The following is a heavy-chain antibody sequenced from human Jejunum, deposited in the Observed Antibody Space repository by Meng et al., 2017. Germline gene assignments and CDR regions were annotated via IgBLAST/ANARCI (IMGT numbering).Heavy chain of an antibody. Sequence: LLGSGQGLVSPSETLSLPFPVSGGSVSSTNCYWSWIRQPPGKGLEWIGYRYYSGSTNYNPSLKSRVTISVDTSKSQFSLKLFSVTAADTAVYYCAREYCISTTCYFDSWGQGTLVTVSS. CDR2: RYYSGST. V-gene: IGHV4-61*01. D-gene: IGHD2-2*01. J-gene: IGHJ4*02. CDR3: AREYCISTTCYFDS. CDR1: GGSVSSTNCY.